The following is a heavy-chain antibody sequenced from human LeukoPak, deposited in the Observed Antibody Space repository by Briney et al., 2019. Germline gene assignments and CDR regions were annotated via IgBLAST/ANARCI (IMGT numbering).Heavy chain of an antibody. CDR3: ATGGNTFGY. Sequence: GGSLTLSCAASGFTFSNHWMTWARQAPGKWLEWLSNIKQDGSEKYYVDSVKGRFAISRDNAKNSLYLQVSSLRVEDTALYYCATGGNTFGYWRQGPLVTVSS. D-gene: IGHD1-14*01. CDR1: GFTFSNHW. CDR2: IKQDGSEK. J-gene: IGHJ4*02. V-gene: IGHV3-7*03.